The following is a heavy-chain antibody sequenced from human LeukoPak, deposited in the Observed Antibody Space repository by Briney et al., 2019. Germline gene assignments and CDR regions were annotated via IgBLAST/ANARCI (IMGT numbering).Heavy chain of an antibody. CDR2: ISLSGLT. Sequence: PSETLSLTCAVYGGSFSGYYWSWIRQPPGKGLEWIGEISLSGLTHNNPSLESRVTVSLDKSKNQLSLNLTSVTAADTAVYYCSRENGAFSPFGYWGQGILVTVLS. D-gene: IGHD2-8*01. CDR3: SRENGAFSPFGY. V-gene: IGHV4-34*01. J-gene: IGHJ4*02. CDR1: GGSFSGYY.